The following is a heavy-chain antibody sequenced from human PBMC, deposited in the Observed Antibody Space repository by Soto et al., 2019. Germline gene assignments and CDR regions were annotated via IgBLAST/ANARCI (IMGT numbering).Heavy chain of an antibody. CDR2: ISAYNGNT. V-gene: IGHV1-18*04. D-gene: IGHD1-26*01. CDR3: ARRATTSGVYYYGMDV. Sequence: ASVKVSCKASGYTFTSYGISWVRQAPGQGLEWMGWISAYNGNTNYAQKLQGRGTMTTDTSTSTAYMELRSLRSDDTAVYYCARRATTSGVYYYGMDVWGQGTTVTVSS. CDR1: GYTFTSYG. J-gene: IGHJ6*02.